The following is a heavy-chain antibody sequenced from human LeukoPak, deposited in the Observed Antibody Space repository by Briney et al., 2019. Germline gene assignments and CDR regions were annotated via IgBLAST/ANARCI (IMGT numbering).Heavy chain of an antibody. J-gene: IGHJ4*02. CDR1: GFTFSSYA. CDR3: ARDLAGYSGYGLFDY. V-gene: IGHV3-30-3*01. Sequence: GGSLRLSCAASGFTFSSYAMHWVRQAPGKGLEWVAVISYDGSNKYYADSVKGRFTISRDNSKNTLYLQMNSLRAEDTAVYYCARDLAGYSGYGLFDYWGQGTLVTVSS. CDR2: ISYDGSNK. D-gene: IGHD5-12*01.